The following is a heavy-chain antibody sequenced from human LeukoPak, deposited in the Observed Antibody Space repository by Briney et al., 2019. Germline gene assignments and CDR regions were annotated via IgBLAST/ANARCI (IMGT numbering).Heavy chain of an antibody. CDR1: GYTFTGYY. D-gene: IGHD3-10*01. CDR3: ARVPEGRSGSYLV. J-gene: IGHJ4*02. CDR2: IIPIFGTA. V-gene: IGHV1-69*06. Sequence: GASVKVSCKASGYTFTGYYMHWVRQAPGQGLEWMGGIIPIFGTANYAQKFRGRVTITADKSTRTAYMELSSLRSEDTAVYYCARVPEGRSGSYLVWGQGTLVTVSS.